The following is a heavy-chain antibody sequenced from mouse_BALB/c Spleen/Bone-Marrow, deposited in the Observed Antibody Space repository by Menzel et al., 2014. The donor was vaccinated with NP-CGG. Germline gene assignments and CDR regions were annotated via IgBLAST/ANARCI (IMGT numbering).Heavy chain of an antibody. J-gene: IGHJ4*01. CDR2: INPGSGGA. CDR1: GYAFTNYW. V-gene: IGHV1-54*01. CDR3: ARELGRRAMDY. Sequence: VQLQQSGAELVRPGTSVQVSCKASGYAFTNYWIEWMKQRPGQGLEWIGVINPGSGGANYNEKFKGKATLTADKSSSTAYIQFSSLTSDDSAVYLCARELGRRAMDYWGQGTSVTASS. D-gene: IGHD4-1*01.